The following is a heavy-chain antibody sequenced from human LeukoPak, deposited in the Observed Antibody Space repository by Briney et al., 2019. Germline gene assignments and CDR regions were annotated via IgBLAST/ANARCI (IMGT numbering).Heavy chain of an antibody. CDR2: IYYSGST. Sequence: PSETLSLTCTVSGGSISSSSYYWGWIRQPPGKGLEWIGSIYYSGSTYYNPSLKSRVTISVDRSKNQFSLKLSSVTAADTAVYYCASPAPDYGDYRNFDYWGQGTLVTVSS. V-gene: IGHV4-39*01. CDR3: ASPAPDYGDYRNFDY. J-gene: IGHJ4*02. CDR1: GGSISSSSYY. D-gene: IGHD4-17*01.